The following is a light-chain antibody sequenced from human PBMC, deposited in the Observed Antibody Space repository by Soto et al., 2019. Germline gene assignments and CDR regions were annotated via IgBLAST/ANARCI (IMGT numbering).Light chain of an antibody. J-gene: IGLJ1*01. CDR1: SSDVGYYNR. Sequence: QSALTQPPSVSGSPGQSVTISCTGTSSDVGYYNRVSWYQQPPGTAPQLLIYEVSNRPSGVPDRFSGSKSGNPASLTISGLQAEDEADYYCSLYTSSTFYVFGTGTKVTVL. CDR3: SLYTSSTFYV. V-gene: IGLV2-18*01. CDR2: EVS.